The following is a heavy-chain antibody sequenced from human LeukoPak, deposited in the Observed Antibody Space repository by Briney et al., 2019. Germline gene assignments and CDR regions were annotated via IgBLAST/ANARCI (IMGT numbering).Heavy chain of an antibody. CDR3: ARDRIAAAGRDIYYYGMDV. V-gene: IGHV4-39*07. CDR1: GGSISSSSYY. Sequence: SETLSLTCTVSGGSISSSSYYWGWIRQPPGKGLEWIGSIYYSGSTYYNSSLKSRVTISVDTSKNQFSLKLSSVTAADTAVYYCARDRIAAAGRDIYYYGMDVWGQGTTVTVSS. J-gene: IGHJ6*02. D-gene: IGHD6-13*01. CDR2: IYYSGST.